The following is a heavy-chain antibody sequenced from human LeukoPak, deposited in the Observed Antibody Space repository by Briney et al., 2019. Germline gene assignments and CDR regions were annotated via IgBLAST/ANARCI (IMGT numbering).Heavy chain of an antibody. CDR1: GFTFSSYE. CDR2: ISISGSTI. D-gene: IGHD6-13*01. V-gene: IGHV3-48*03. J-gene: IGHJ6*02. CDR3: AKDRIAAAGRVGLDYYYYGMDV. Sequence: GGSLRLSCAASGFTFSSYEMNWVRQAPGKGLEWVSFISISGSTIYYADSVKGRFTISRDNSKNTLYLQMNSLRAEDTAVYYCAKDRIAAAGRVGLDYYYYGMDVWGQGTAVTVSS.